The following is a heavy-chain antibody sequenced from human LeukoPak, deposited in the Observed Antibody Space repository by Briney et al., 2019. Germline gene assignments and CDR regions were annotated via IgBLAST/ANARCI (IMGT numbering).Heavy chain of an antibody. J-gene: IGHJ3*02. D-gene: IGHD3-22*01. CDR1: GGTFSSYA. V-gene: IGHV1-69*05. Sequence: SVKVSCKASGGTFSSYAISWVRQAPGQGREWMGRIIAIFGTANYAQKFQARVTITTDESTSTAYMELSSLRSEDTAVYYCARHSGYYYVSDAFDIWGQGTMVTVSS. CDR2: IIAIFGTA. CDR3: ARHSGYYYVSDAFDI.